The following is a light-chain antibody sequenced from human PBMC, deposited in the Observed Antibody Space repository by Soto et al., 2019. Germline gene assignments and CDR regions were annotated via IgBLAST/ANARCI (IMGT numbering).Light chain of an antibody. CDR2: DAS. J-gene: IGKJ1*01. Sequence: DIQMTQSPSSLSASVGDRVTITCQASQDISNYLNWYQQKPGKAPKLLIYDASKLETGVPSTFSGSRSGTDFTFTISSLQPEDFATYYCQQYDSLPRTFGQGTKVEIK. CDR1: QDISNY. V-gene: IGKV1-33*01. CDR3: QQYDSLPRT.